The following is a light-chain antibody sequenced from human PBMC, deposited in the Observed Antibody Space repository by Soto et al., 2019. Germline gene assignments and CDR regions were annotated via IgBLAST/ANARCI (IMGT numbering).Light chain of an antibody. CDR3: QKCDYLPV. V-gene: IGKV1-33*01. CDR2: DAS. J-gene: IGKJ3*01. CDR1: HDITSY. Sequence: DIQMTQSPSSLSASVGERVTITCQASHDITSYLNWYQHKPGKAPKPLIYDASILEAGVPSRFSGSGSGTDCSTTITRLQPEDVATYYGQKCDYLPVFGLGTTVDFK.